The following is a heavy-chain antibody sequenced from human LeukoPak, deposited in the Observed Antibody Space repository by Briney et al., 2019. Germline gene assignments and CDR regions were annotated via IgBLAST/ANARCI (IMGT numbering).Heavy chain of an antibody. CDR3: ARHFGGSLWFGELFYYFDY. CDR2: IYYTGST. Sequence: SETLSLTCTVSGGSISSSSYYWGWIRQPPGKGLEWIGSIYYTGSTYYNPSLKSRVTISADTSKNQFSLKLSSVTAADTAVYYCARHFGGSLWFGELFYYFDYWGQGTLVTVSS. D-gene: IGHD3-10*01. CDR1: GGSISSSSYY. V-gene: IGHV4-39*01. J-gene: IGHJ4*02.